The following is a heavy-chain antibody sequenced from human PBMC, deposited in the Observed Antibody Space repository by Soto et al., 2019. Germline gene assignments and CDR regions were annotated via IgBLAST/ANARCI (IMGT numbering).Heavy chain of an antibody. CDR2: IYYSGST. CDR1: GGSISSSSYF. J-gene: IGHJ5*02. D-gene: IGHD2-21*02. CDR3: ARHPSDFWFDP. Sequence: QLQLQESGPGLVKPSETLSLTCTVSGGSISSSSYFWGWIRQPPGKGLEWIGSIYYSGSTYYNPSLERRVTVSVDTSKNQFSLKRGSVTAADTAVYYCARHPSDFWFDPWGQGTLVTVSS. V-gene: IGHV4-39*01.